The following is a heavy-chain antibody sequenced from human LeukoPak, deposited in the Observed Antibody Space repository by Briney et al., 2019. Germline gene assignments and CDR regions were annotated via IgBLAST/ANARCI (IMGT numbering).Heavy chain of an antibody. D-gene: IGHD3-10*01. Sequence: SETLSLTCTVSGGSISSYYWSWIRQPPGKGLEWIGYIYYSGSTNYNPSLKSRVTISVDTSKNQFSLKLSSVTAADTAVYYCARRPLLWFGELLNDAFDIWGQETMVTVSS. V-gene: IGHV4-59*01. CDR2: IYYSGST. CDR3: ARRPLLWFGELLNDAFDI. CDR1: GGSISSYY. J-gene: IGHJ3*02.